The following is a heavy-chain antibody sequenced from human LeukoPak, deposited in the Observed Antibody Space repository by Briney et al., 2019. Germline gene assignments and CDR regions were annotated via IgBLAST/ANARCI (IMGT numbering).Heavy chain of an antibody. CDR3: ASLTSAIIVSVAASAYLDY. D-gene: IGHD2-15*01. CDR2: IYYSGST. V-gene: IGHV4-39*01. CDR1: GGYISSSSYY. Sequence: PSETLSLTCTVSGGYISSSSYYRGWIRQPPGKGLEWIGSIYYSGSTYYNPSLKSRVTISVDTSKNQLSLKLSSVTAADTAVYYCASLTSAIIVSVAASAYLDYWGQGTLVTVSS. J-gene: IGHJ4*02.